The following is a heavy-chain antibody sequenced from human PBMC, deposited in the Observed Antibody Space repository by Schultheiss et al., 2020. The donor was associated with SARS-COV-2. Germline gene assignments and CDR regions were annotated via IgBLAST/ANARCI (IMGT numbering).Heavy chain of an antibody. Sequence: SETLSLTCTVSGGSISSYYWSWIRQPAGKGLEWIGRIYTSGSTNYNPSLKSRVTISVDTSKNQFSLKLSSVTAADTAVYYCARIKCVQPGRCYYGMDVWGQGTTVTVSS. CDR2: IYTSGST. CDR1: GGSISSYY. D-gene: IGHD5-18*01. J-gene: IGHJ6*02. V-gene: IGHV4-4*07. CDR3: ARIKCVQPGRCYYGMDV.